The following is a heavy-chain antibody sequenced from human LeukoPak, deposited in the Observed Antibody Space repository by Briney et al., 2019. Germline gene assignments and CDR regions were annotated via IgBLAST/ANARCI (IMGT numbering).Heavy chain of an antibody. D-gene: IGHD1-26*01. CDR2: ISGSGGST. V-gene: IGHV3-23*01. J-gene: IGHJ4*02. Sequence: TGGSLRLSCAASGFTFSSYAMSWVRQAPGKGLEWVSAISGSGGSTYYADSVKDRFTISRDNSKNTLYLQMNSLRAEDTAVYYCAKDKASRSGSPPGDYWGQGTLVTVSS. CDR1: GFTFSSYA. CDR3: AKDKASRSGSPPGDY.